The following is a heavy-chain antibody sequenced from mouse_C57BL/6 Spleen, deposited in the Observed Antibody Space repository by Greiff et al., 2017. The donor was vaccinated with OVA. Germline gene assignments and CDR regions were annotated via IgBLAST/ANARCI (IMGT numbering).Heavy chain of an antibody. Sequence: EVKLVESGGGLVKPGGSLKLSCAASGFTFSDYGMHWVRQAPEKGLEWVAYISSGSSTIYYADTVKGRFTISRDNAKNTLFLQMTSLRSEDTAMYYCARLRRTGYYAMDYWGQGTSVTVSS. CDR2: ISSGSSTI. V-gene: IGHV5-17*01. J-gene: IGHJ4*01. CDR3: ARLRRTGYYAMDY. D-gene: IGHD2-4*01. CDR1: GFTFSDYG.